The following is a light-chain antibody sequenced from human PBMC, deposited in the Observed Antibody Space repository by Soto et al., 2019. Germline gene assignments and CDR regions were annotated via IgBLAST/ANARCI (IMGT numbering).Light chain of an antibody. CDR3: QQYDASLWT. CDR2: GAS. V-gene: IGKV3-20*01. CDR1: QSVFGTY. J-gene: IGKJ1*01. Sequence: EVVLSQSPATLSLSPGERATLSWRSSQSVFGTYLAWYQQKPGQAPRLXIYGASRRATGIPDRFSGSGSGTDFTLTISRLEPEDFAVYYCQQYDASLWTFGQGTKVDIK.